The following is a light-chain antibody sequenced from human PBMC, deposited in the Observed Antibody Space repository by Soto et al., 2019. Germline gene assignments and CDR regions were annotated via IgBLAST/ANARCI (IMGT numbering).Light chain of an antibody. Sequence: QSVLTQPASVSGSPGQSSTVSCTGTSSDIGGYNYVSWYQHHPGKAPQLIIYEVNLRPSGVSDRFSASKSGDTASLTISGLQAGDEADYYCCSYSTSNTHNYVFGTGTKLTVL. CDR3: CSYSTSNTHNYV. CDR2: EVN. CDR1: SSDIGGYNY. V-gene: IGLV2-14*01. J-gene: IGLJ1*01.